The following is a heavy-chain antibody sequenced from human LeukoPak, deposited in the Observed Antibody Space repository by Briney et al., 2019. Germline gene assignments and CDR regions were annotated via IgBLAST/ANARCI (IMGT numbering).Heavy chain of an antibody. D-gene: IGHD5-24*01. CDR3: ARGRWLPNAFDI. V-gene: IGHV4-59*01. CDR1: GDSINSYY. CDR2: IYYSGRT. Sequence: SETLSLTCTVSGDSINSYYWNWIRQPPGKGLEWIAYIYYSGRTDYNPSPKSRVTTSVDTSKHQFSMKLKSVTAADTAVYFCARGRWLPNAFDIWGQGTMVTVFS. J-gene: IGHJ3*02.